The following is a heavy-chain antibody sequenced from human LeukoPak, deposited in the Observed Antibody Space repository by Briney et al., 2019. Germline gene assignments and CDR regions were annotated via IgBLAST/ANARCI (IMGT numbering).Heavy chain of an antibody. Sequence: SQTLSLTCTVSGGSISSGDYYCSWIRQPPGKGLELIGYIYYSGSTYSNPSLKSRVTISVDTSKNQFSLKLSSVTAADTAVYYCASFDYRNNFDYWGQGTLVTVSS. CDR3: ASFDYRNNFDY. CDR2: IYYSGST. V-gene: IGHV4-30-4*08. D-gene: IGHD4-11*01. CDR1: GGSISSGDYY. J-gene: IGHJ4*02.